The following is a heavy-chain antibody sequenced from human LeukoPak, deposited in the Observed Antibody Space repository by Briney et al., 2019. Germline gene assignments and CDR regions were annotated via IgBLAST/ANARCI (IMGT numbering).Heavy chain of an antibody. CDR3: ARRSRGYYYDSSGKNWFDP. D-gene: IGHD3-22*01. J-gene: IGHJ5*02. Sequence: PSETLSLTCAVYGGSFSGYYWSWIRQPPGKGLEWIGEINHSGSTNYNPSLKSRVTISVDTSKNQFSLKLSSVTAADTAVYYCARRSRGYYYDSSGKNWFDPWGQGTLVTVSS. V-gene: IGHV4-34*01. CDR2: INHSGST. CDR1: GGSFSGYY.